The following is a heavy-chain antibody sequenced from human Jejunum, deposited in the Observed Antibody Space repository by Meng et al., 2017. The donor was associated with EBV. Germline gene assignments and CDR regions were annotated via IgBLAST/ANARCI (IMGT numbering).Heavy chain of an antibody. CDR2: INQVGST. CDR1: TDFISSYEW. Sequence: LQQAGPGLVKPSGTLTLTCAVSTDFISSYEWWSWVRQPRGKGLEWLGEINQVGSTYYNPSLKSRVTISIDTSKRQFSLRLNSMTAADTAVYYCARASSERLLDYWGQGTLVTVSS. V-gene: IGHV4-4*02. J-gene: IGHJ4*02. CDR3: ARASSERLLDY. D-gene: IGHD1-14*01.